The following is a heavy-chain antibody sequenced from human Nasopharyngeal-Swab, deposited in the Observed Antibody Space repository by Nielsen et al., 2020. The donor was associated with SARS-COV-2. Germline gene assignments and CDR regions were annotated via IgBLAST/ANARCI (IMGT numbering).Heavy chain of an antibody. CDR2: TRGDDGT. CDR3: ARDRGNSEPIDY. J-gene: IGHJ4*02. CDR1: GFKFDENT. Sequence: GESLKISCAASGFKFDENTMHWVRHTPEKGLQWVSLTRGDDGTYYADSVKGRFTISRDNSKNTLYLQMNTLRAADTALYICARDRGNSEPIDYWGQGILVTVAS. V-gene: IGHV3-43*01. D-gene: IGHD1-14*01.